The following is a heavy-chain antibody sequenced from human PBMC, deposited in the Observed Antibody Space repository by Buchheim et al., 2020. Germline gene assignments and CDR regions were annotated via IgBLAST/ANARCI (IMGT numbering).Heavy chain of an antibody. CDR2: ISSSGGST. D-gene: IGHD6-19*01. CDR1: GFTFSSYD. Sequence: EVQLLESGGGLVQPGVSLRLSCAASGFTFSSYDMSWVRQAPGKGLDWVSTISSSGGSTYYADSVKGRFTIPRDSARNTMDPQMNSPRAEDTAVYYCVKDQWDSWGQGTL. J-gene: IGHJ4*02. V-gene: IGHV3-23*01. CDR3: VKDQWDS.